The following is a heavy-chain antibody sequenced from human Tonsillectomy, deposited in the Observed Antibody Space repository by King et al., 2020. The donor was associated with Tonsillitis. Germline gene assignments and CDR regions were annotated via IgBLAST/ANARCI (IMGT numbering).Heavy chain of an antibody. V-gene: IGHV1-69*12. CDR1: GGTFTTYA. Sequence: QLVQSGAEVKKPGSSVKVSCKVSGGTFTTYAINWVRQAPGQGLEWMGDIIPLFGRANYAQKFQGRVTITADESTSTAYMELNRLRSEDTAVYYWARDLDGMDVWGQGTTVTVSS. J-gene: IGHJ6*02. CDR2: IIPLFGRA. CDR3: ARDLDGMDV.